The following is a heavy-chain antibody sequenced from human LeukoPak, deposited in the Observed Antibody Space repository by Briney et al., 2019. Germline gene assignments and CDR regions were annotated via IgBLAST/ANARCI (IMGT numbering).Heavy chain of an antibody. D-gene: IGHD3-10*01. Sequence: ASVKVSCKASGYTFTSYYMHWVRQAPGQGLEWIGIINPSGGATSYAQKFQGRVAMIGDTSTSTVYMQMSSLRIDDTAVYYCAGHSDLGSGSHYPYYYLMDVWGQGTTVTVSS. CDR1: GYTFTSYY. J-gene: IGHJ6*02. V-gene: IGHV1-46*01. CDR3: AGHSDLGSGSHYPYYYLMDV. CDR2: INPSGGAT.